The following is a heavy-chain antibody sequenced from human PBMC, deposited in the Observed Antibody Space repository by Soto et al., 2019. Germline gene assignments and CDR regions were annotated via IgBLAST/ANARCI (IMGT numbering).Heavy chain of an antibody. CDR3: ARRLYSSGWYYFDY. Sequence: PSETLSLTCTVSGGSISSGGYYWSWIRQHPGKGLEWIGYIYYSGSTYYNPSLKSRVFISLDASKVQFSLKLSSVTAADTAVYYCARRLYSSGWYYFDYWGQGTLVTVSS. CDR2: IYYSGST. D-gene: IGHD6-19*01. V-gene: IGHV4-31*02. CDR1: GGSISSGGYY. J-gene: IGHJ4*02.